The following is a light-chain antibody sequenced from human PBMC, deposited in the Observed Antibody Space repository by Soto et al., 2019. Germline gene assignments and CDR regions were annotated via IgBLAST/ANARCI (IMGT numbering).Light chain of an antibody. CDR3: QAWDSSTVV. CDR1: KLGDKY. CDR2: QDT. Sequence: SYELTQPPSVSVSPGQTASITCSGDKLGDKYACWYQQKPGQSPVLVIYQDTKRPSGIPERFSGSNSGNTVTLTISGTQAMDEADYYCQAWDSSTVVFGGGTQLTGL. V-gene: IGLV3-1*01. J-gene: IGLJ2*01.